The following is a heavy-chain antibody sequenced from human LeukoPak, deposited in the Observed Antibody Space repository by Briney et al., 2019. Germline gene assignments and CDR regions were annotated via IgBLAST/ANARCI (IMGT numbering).Heavy chain of an antibody. Sequence: GGSLRLSCAASGFTFSNYGMHWVRQAPGKGLEWVAFISYDGSNKYYADSVKGRCTISRDNSKNTVYLQMNSLRAEDTAVYYCAKDMDHDYDDYGFDYWGQGTPVTVSS. CDR3: AKDMDHDYDDYGFDY. D-gene: IGHD4-17*01. CDR1: GFTFSNYG. V-gene: IGHV3-30*18. J-gene: IGHJ4*02. CDR2: ISYDGSNK.